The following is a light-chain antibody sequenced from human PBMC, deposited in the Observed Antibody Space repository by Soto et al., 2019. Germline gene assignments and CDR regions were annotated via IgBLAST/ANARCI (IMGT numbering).Light chain of an antibody. Sequence: EIVLSQSPATLSLSPGERATLSCRASQGVSSYLAWYQQKPGQAPRLLIYDASNRATGIPARFSGSGPGTDFTLTISSLEPEDFAVYYCQQRSNWPFGQGTRLEI. CDR2: DAS. CDR1: QGVSSY. V-gene: IGKV3D-11*01. CDR3: QQRSNWP. J-gene: IGKJ5*01.